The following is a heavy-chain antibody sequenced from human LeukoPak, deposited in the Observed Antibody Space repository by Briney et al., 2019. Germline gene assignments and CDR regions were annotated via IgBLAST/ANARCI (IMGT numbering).Heavy chain of an antibody. CDR3: TTVHYYDSSGYHTNLP. V-gene: IGHV3-15*01. Sequence: GGSLRLSCAASGFTFSNAWMSWVRQAPGKGLEWVGRIKSKTDGGTTDYAAPVKGRFTISRDDSKYTLYLQMNSLKTEDTAVYYCTTVHYYDSSGYHTNLPWGQGTLVTVSS. D-gene: IGHD3-22*01. J-gene: IGHJ5*02. CDR2: IKSKTDGGTT. CDR1: GFTFSNAW.